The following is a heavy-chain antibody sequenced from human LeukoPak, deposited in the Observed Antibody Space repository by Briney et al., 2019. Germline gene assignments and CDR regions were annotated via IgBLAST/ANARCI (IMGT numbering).Heavy chain of an antibody. CDR3: AKDRLRYCSGGSCYQFDY. CDR1: GFTFSSYG. D-gene: IGHD2-15*01. V-gene: IGHV3-30*18. Sequence: GRSLRLSCAASGFTFSSYGMHWVRQAPGKGLEWVAVISYDGSNKYYADSVKGRFTISRDNSKNTLYLQMNSLRAEDTAVYYCAKDRLRYCSGGSCYQFDYWGQGTLVTVSS. CDR2: ISYDGSNK. J-gene: IGHJ4*02.